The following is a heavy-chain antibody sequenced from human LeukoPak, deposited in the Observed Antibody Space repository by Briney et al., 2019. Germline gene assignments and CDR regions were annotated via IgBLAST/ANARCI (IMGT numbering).Heavy chain of an antibody. CDR1: GGTFSSYA. D-gene: IGHD2-21*02. J-gene: IGHJ5*02. V-gene: IGHV1-69*04. CDR2: IIPILGIA. Sequence: SVKVSCKASGGTFSSYAISWVRQAPGQGLEWMGRIIPILGIANYAQKFQGRVTITADKSTSTAYMELSSLRSEDTAVYYCARDTRHCGGDCYSRVFDPWGQGTLVTVSS. CDR3: ARDTRHCGGDCYSRVFDP.